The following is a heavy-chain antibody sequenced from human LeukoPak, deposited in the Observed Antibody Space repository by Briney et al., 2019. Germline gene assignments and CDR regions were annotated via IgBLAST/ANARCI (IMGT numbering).Heavy chain of an antibody. J-gene: IGHJ4*02. D-gene: IGHD5-12*01. V-gene: IGHV3-23*01. CDR2: ISDSGGST. CDR3: AKCGGNSGYDAIEIDY. Sequence: GGSLRLSCAASGFTFSSYAMSWDRQAPGKGLEWVSAISDSGGSTYYADSVKGRFTISRDNSKNTFYLQMNSLRAEDTAVYYCAKCGGNSGYDAIEIDYWGQGTLVTVSS. CDR1: GFTFSSYA.